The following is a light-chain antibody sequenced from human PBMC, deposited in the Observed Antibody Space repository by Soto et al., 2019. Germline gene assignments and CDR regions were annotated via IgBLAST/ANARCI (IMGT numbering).Light chain of an antibody. V-gene: IGKV1-8*01. Sequence: ALRMTQSPSSLSASTGDRVTITCRASQGISSYLAWYQQKPGKAPKLLIYAASTLQSGVPSRFSGSGSGTDFTLTISCLQSEDFVTYYCQQYYSYPPTFGQGTKLEIK. J-gene: IGKJ2*01. CDR1: QGISSY. CDR3: QQYYSYPPT. CDR2: AAS.